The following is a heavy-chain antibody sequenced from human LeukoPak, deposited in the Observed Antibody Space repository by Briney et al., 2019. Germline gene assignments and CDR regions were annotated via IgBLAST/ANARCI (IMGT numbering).Heavy chain of an antibody. CDR2: IYYSGST. CDR3: ARGGPYRGGSPLDS. Sequence: PSETLSLTCTVSGDSTSSDRYYGGWVRQPPGKGLEWIGNIYYSGSTYYNPSLKSRVTMSVDTSKNQFFLKLNSVTAADTAVYYCARGGPYRGGSPLDSWGKEPLLTASA. V-gene: IGHV4-39*01. J-gene: IGHJ4*02. CDR1: GDSTSSDRYY. D-gene: IGHD1-26*01.